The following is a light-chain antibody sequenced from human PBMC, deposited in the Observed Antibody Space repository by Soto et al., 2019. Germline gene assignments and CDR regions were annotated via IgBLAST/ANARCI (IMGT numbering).Light chain of an antibody. CDR1: QGISSF. Sequence: DIQLTQSPSFLSASVGDRVTITCRASQGISSFLAWYQQKPGKAPKLLIYAASTLQSGVPSRFSGSGSGTEFPLTVSSLQPEDFATYFCQQLNSYPLTFGGGTKVEI. CDR3: QQLNSYPLT. J-gene: IGKJ4*01. V-gene: IGKV1-9*01. CDR2: AAS.